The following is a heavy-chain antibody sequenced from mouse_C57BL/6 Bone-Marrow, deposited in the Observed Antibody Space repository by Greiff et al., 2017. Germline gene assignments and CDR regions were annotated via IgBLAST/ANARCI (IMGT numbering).Heavy chain of an antibody. V-gene: IGHV1-55*01. CDR3: AREGIYYDYHWYFDV. D-gene: IGHD2-4*01. J-gene: IGHJ1*03. Sequence: VQLQQPGAELVKPGASVKMSCKASGYTFTSYWITWVKQRPGQGLEWIGDIYPGSGSTNYNEKFKSKATLTVDTSSSTAYMQLSILTSEDSAVYYCAREGIYYDYHWYFDVWGTGTTVTVSS. CDR1: GYTFTSYW. CDR2: IYPGSGST.